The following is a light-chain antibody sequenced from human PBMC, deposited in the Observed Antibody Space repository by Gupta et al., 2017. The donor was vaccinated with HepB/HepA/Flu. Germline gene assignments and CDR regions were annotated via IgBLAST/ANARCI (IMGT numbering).Light chain of an antibody. Sequence: DIVITQSPDTLAVSLGERATITCKASRSVLDSSNHKNYLAWYQQNPGHPPKLLIYWASTRGSGVPDRFSGSGSGTDFTLTISSLQAEDVAVYYCQQYYGPPHIYTFGQGTKLEI. CDR1: RSVLDSSNHKNY. CDR2: WAS. CDR3: QQYYGPPHIYT. J-gene: IGKJ2*01. V-gene: IGKV4-1*01.